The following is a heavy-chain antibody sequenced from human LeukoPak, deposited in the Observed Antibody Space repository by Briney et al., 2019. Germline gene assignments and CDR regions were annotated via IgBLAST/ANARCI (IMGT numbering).Heavy chain of an antibody. V-gene: IGHV3-30*02. CDR2: IRHDESKT. Sequence: GGALRLSCAASGLIFSSYGMHWVRQAPGEGLEWVAYIRHDESKTFYADSVKGRFTISRDNSKNTLYLQMHSLRAEDTALYYCAKPVIPSAYQGTYYMDVWGKGTTVTVSS. D-gene: IGHD3-16*01. CDR3: AKPVIPSAYQGTYYMDV. J-gene: IGHJ6*03. CDR1: GLIFSSYG.